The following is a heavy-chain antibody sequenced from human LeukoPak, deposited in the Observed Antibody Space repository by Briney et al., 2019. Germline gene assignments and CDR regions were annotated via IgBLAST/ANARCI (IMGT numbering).Heavy chain of an antibody. Sequence: ETLSLTCTVYGGSFSGYYWSWIRQPPGKGLEWIGEINHSGSTNYHPSLKSRVTMSVDTSKNHFSLKLTSMTAADTAVYYCARQAYSSNLGWFDPWGQGTLVTVSS. V-gene: IGHV4-34*01. J-gene: IGHJ5*02. CDR2: INHSGST. D-gene: IGHD6-13*01. CDR3: ARQAYSSNLGWFDP. CDR1: GGSFSGYY.